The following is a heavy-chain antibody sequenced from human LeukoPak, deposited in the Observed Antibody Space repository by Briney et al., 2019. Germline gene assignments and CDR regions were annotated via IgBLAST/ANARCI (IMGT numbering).Heavy chain of an antibody. CDR2: IYYSGST. D-gene: IGHD4-17*01. V-gene: IGHV4-59*01. CDR1: GGSISSYY. CDR3: ARDYGRFDP. Sequence: SETLSLTCTVSGGSISSYYWSWIRQPPGKGLEWIGYIYYSGSTNYNPSLKSRVTISVDTSKNQFSLKLSSVTAADTAVYYCARDYGRFDPWGQGTLVAVSS. J-gene: IGHJ5*02.